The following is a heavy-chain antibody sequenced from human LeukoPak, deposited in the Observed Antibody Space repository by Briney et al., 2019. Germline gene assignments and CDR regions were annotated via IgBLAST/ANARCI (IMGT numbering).Heavy chain of an antibody. CDR3: ARIGDYGSGSEGFDP. CDR1: GYTFTSYY. Sequence: ASVKVSCKASGYTFTSYYIHWVRQAPGQGLGWMVIISPSVGTTTYAQKLEDRVTMTRDTSTTTVYMELRILRSEDTAVYYCARIGDYGSGSEGFDPWGQGTLVTVSS. J-gene: IGHJ5*02. CDR2: ISPSVGTT. V-gene: IGHV1-46*04. D-gene: IGHD3-10*01.